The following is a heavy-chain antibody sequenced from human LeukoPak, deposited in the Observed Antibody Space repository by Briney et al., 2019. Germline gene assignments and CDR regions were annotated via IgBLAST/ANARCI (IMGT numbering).Heavy chain of an antibody. J-gene: IGHJ6*02. D-gene: IGHD3-3*01. CDR1: GYTFTSYD. CDR2: MNPNSGNT. V-gene: IGHV1-8*01. Sequence: ASVNVSCTASGYTFTSYDINWVRQATGQGLEWMGWMNPNSGNTGYAQKFQGRVTMTRNTSISTAYMELSSLRSEDTAVYYCARTRITIFGVVIIHYYGMDVWGQGTTVTVSS. CDR3: ARTRITIFGVVIIHYYGMDV.